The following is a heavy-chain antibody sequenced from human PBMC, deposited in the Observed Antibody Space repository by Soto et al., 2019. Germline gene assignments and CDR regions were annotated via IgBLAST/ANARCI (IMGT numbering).Heavy chain of an antibody. CDR1: GGSFSGYY. Sequence: SETLSLTFAVSGGSFSGYYWSWIRQPPGKGLEWIGEINHRGSTNYNPPLKSRVTISVATSKTQFSLKLSSVTAADTAVYYCARSYQCLARVDYWVQGTPVAVS. CDR2: INHRGST. CDR3: ARSYQCLARVDY. D-gene: IGHD6-19*01. V-gene: IGHV4-34*01. J-gene: IGHJ4*02.